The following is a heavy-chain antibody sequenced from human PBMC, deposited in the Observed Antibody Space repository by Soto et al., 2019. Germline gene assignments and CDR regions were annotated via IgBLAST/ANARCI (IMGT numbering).Heavy chain of an antibody. Sequence: EVQLLEAGGDLIQPGGSLRLSCAASGFTFSSYTMTWVRQAPGKGLEWVSAFNGGGGSTYYADSVKGRFTISRVNSKDTLYLQTNSLRAEDTAVYYCAKDKLCSGGSCYYDYWGQGTLVTVSS. CDR2: FNGGGGST. D-gene: IGHD2-15*01. J-gene: IGHJ4*02. CDR3: AKDKLCSGGSCYYDY. V-gene: IGHV3-23*01. CDR1: GFTFSSYT.